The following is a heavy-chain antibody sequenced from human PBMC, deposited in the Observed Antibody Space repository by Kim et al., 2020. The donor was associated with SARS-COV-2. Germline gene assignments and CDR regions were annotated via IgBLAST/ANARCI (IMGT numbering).Heavy chain of an antibody. V-gene: IGHV1-69*13. CDR3: ARAAVEMATIVYWYFDL. J-gene: IGHJ2*01. D-gene: IGHD5-12*01. Sequence: SVKVSCKASGGTFSSYAISWVRQAPGQGLEWMGGIIPIFGTANYAQKFQGRVTITADESTSTAYMELSSLRSEDTAVYYCARAAVEMATIVYWYFDLWGRGTLVTVSS. CDR2: IIPIFGTA. CDR1: GGTFSSYA.